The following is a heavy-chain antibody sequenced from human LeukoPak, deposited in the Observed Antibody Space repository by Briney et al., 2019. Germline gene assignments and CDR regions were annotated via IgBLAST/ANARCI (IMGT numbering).Heavy chain of an antibody. CDR2: INTNTGNP. D-gene: IGHD1-7*01. CDR1: GYTFTSYA. CDR3: ARDSGTTPPDFDY. Sequence: EASVTVSFKASGYTFTSYAMNWVRQAPGQGLEWMGWINTNTGNPTYAQGFTGRFVFSLDTSVSTAYLQISSLKAEDTAVYYCARDSGTTPPDFDYWGQGTLVTVSS. J-gene: IGHJ4*02. V-gene: IGHV7-4-1*02.